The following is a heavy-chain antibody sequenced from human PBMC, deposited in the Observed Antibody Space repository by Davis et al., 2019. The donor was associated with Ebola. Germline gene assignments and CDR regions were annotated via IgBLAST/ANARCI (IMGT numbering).Heavy chain of an antibody. CDR3: ARDLNWFDS. CDR1: GDSVSSRSAA. Sequence: SQTLSLTCAISGDSVSSRSAAWNWIRQSPSRGLEWLGKTYYRSKWYTDYALSVRSRIVINPDTSKNQLSLQLNSVTPDDTAVYYCARDLNWFDSWGQGTLVTVSS. V-gene: IGHV6-1*01. J-gene: IGHJ5*01. CDR2: TYYRSKWYT.